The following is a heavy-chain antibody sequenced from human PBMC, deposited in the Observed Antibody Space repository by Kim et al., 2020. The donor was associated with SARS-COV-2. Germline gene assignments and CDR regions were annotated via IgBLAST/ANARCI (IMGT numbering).Heavy chain of an antibody. CDR3: ARDSSSYFDY. Sequence: GTNYAQKFQGRVTKTRDTSISTAYMELSRLRSDDTAVYYCARDSSSYFDYWGQGTLVTVSS. CDR2: GT. V-gene: IGHV1-2*02. D-gene: IGHD6-13*01. J-gene: IGHJ4*02.